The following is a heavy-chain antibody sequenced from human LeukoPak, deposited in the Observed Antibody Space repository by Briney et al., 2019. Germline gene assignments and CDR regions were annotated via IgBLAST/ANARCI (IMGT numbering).Heavy chain of an antibody. CDR2: IYYSGST. CDR1: GGSISIGGYY. J-gene: IGHJ4*02. D-gene: IGHD2-2*01. V-gene: IGHV4-30-4*08. Sequence: SQTLSLTCTVSGGSISIGGYYWSWIRQPPGKGLEWIGYIYYSGSTYYNPSLKSRVTISVDTSKNQFSLKLSSVTAADTAVYYCARDLAVVPAATRYSYFDYWGQGTLVTVSS. CDR3: ARDLAVVPAATRYSYFDY.